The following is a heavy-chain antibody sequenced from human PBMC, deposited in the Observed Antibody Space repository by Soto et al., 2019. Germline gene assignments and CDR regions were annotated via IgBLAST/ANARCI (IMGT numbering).Heavy chain of an antibody. D-gene: IGHD6-19*01. J-gene: IGHJ1*01. CDR1: GYIFTSHG. CDR2: ISTYNGNT. V-gene: IGHV1-18*01. CDR3: ARDNGQWLVSD. Sequence: QVQLVQSGAEVKKPGASVKVSCKASGYIFTSHGISCVRQAPGQGLEWMGRISTYNGNTKYAQKLQGRATMTTDTSAGIAYMELRSLRSDDTAVYYCARDNGQWLVSDWGQGTLVTVDS.